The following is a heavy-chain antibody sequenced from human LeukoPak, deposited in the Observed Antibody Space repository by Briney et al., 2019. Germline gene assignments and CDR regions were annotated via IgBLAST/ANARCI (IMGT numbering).Heavy chain of an antibody. J-gene: IGHJ3*02. Sequence: PSETLSLTCTVSSGSISSSSYYWGWIRQPPGKGLEWIGSIYYSGSTYYNPSLKSRVTISVDASKNQFSLKLSSVTAADTAVYYCARLDYGSAQGAFDIWGQGTMVTVSS. D-gene: IGHD3-10*01. V-gene: IGHV4-39*01. CDR3: ARLDYGSAQGAFDI. CDR2: IYYSGST. CDR1: SGSISSSSYY.